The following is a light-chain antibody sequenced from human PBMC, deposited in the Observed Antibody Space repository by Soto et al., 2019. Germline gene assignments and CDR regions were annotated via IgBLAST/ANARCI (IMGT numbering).Light chain of an antibody. CDR2: DAS. V-gene: IGKV1-5*01. Sequence: DIQMTQSPSTLSASVGDRVSITCRASQSVDRYLAWYQQKPGKAPHLLIYDASSLESGVPSRFSGSGSGTEFTLTISSLQPDDFTTFYCQQYKDYTWTFGQGTTVDIK. CDR1: QSVDRY. CDR3: QQYKDYTWT. J-gene: IGKJ1*01.